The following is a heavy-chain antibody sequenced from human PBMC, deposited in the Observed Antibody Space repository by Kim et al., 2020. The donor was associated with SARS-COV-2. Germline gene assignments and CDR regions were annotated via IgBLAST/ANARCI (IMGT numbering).Heavy chain of an antibody. CDR3: ASSYSSGWDAFDI. Sequence: YSPSFQGQVTISADKSISTAYLQWSSLKASDTAMYYCASSYSSGWDAFDIWGQGTMVTVSS. V-gene: IGHV5-51*01. J-gene: IGHJ3*02. D-gene: IGHD6-19*01.